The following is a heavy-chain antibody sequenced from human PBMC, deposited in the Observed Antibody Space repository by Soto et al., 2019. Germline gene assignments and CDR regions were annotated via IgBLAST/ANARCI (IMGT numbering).Heavy chain of an antibody. CDR3: ARESEDLTSNFDY. V-gene: IGHV3-21*06. Sequence: GGSLRLSCAASGFIFSRYSMNWVRQAPGKGLEWVSSVSSTTNYIYYGDSMKGRFTISRDNAKNSLYLEMNSLRAEDTAVYYCARESEDLTSNFDYWGQGTLVTVSS. CDR2: VSSTTNYI. J-gene: IGHJ4*02. CDR1: GFIFSRYS.